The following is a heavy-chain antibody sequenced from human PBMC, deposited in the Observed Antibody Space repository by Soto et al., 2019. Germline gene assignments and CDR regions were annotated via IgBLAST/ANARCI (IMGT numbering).Heavy chain of an antibody. CDR3: AREEEAVGLDF. D-gene: IGHD6-13*01. Sequence: GFLGLSCAASGFTFSSYAMSWVRQAPGKGLEWVSAISGSGGSTYYADSVKGRFTISRDNSKNTLYLQMNSLRAEDTAVYYCAREEEAVGLDFWGQGTTVTVSS. CDR2: ISGSGGST. V-gene: IGHV3-23*01. J-gene: IGHJ6*02. CDR1: GFTFSSYA.